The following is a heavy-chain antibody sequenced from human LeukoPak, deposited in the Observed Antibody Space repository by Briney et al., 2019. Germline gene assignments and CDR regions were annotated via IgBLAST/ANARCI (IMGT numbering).Heavy chain of an antibody. CDR1: AFTFSSYW. V-gene: IGHV3-7*01. J-gene: IGHJ6*02. CDR2: IKQDGSEK. CDR3: ARDQLGYCSSTSCYGVYYYYYGMDV. Sequence: GGSLRLSCAASAFTFSSYWMSWVRQAPGKGLEWVANIKQDGSEKYYVDSVKGRFTISRDNAKNSLYLQMNSLRAEDTAVYYCARDQLGYCSSTSCYGVYYYYYGMDVWGQGTTVTVPS. D-gene: IGHD2-2*01.